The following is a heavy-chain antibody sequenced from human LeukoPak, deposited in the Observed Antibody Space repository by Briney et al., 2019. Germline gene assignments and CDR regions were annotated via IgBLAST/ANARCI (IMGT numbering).Heavy chain of an antibody. J-gene: IGHJ4*02. CDR3: AKDKCGGGCAMNGHFDY. CDR1: GFVFTASG. Sequence: GGSLRLSCAASGFVFTASGMHWVRQAPGKGLEWVAVIWYDGSNRYYSESVKDRFTISRDDSRNTVYLQMNSLRAEDTAVYYCAKDKCGGGCAMNGHFDYWGQGALVTVSS. D-gene: IGHD2-21*02. V-gene: IGHV3-33*06. CDR2: IWYDGSNR.